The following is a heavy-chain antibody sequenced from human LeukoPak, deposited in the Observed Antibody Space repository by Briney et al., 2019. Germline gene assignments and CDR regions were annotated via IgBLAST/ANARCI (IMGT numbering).Heavy chain of an antibody. CDR2: IVVGSGNT. D-gene: IGHD2-15*01. J-gene: IGHJ6*02. Sequence: GASVKVSCKASGFTVTSSAMQWVRQARGQRLEWIGWIVVGSGNTNYAQKFQERVTITRDMSTSTAYMELSSLRSEDTAVYYCAAAVRVVVAARDYYGMDVWGQGTTVTVSS. V-gene: IGHV1-58*02. CDR1: GFTVTSSA. CDR3: AAAVRVVVAARDYYGMDV.